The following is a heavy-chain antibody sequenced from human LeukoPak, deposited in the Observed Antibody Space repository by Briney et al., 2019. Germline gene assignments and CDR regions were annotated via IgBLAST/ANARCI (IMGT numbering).Heavy chain of an antibody. D-gene: IGHD3-10*01. CDR2: IYYSGST. Sequence: SETLSLTCTVSGGSISSYYWSWIRQPPGKGLEWIGYIYYSGSTNYNPSLKSRVTISVDTSKNQFSLKLSSVTAADTAVYYCARERLGELAPIDYWGQGTLVTVSS. J-gene: IGHJ4*02. CDR3: ARERLGELAPIDY. CDR1: GGSISSYY. V-gene: IGHV4-59*01.